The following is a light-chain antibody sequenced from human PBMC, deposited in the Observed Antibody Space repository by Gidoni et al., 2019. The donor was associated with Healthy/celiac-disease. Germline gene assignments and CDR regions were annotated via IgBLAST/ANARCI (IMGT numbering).Light chain of an antibody. Sequence: PATLSLAPGERATLTCRASQSVSSYLAWYQQKPGQAPRILIYDASNRATGIPARFSGSGSGTDFTLTISSLEPEDFAVYYCQQRSNWPGTFGQGTKVEIK. CDR2: DAS. CDR1: QSVSSY. J-gene: IGKJ1*01. V-gene: IGKV3-11*01. CDR3: QQRSNWPGT.